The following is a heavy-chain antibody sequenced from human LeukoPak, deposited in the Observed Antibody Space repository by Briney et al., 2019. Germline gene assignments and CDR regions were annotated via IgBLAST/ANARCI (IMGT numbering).Heavy chain of an antibody. D-gene: IGHD5-12*01. J-gene: IGHJ4*02. V-gene: IGHV4-31*03. CDR1: GGSISSDGYY. CDR2: IYYSGST. Sequence: SETLSLTCTVSGGSISSDGYYWSWIRQHPGKGLEWIGSIYYSGSTYYNPSLKSRVTISVDTSKNQFSLKLSSVTAADTAVYYCAGGGGGYDLGGGVFDYWGQGTLVTVSS. CDR3: AGGGGGYDLGGGVFDY.